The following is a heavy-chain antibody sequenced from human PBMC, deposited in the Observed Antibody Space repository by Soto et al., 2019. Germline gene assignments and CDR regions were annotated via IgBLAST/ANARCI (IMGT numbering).Heavy chain of an antibody. CDR3: ASWLKGPDIGNYYYGMDV. V-gene: IGHV1-69*12. CDR1: GGAFSDYA. D-gene: IGHD2-15*01. CDR2: IMPIFRAP. Sequence: QVQLVQSGAEVKKPGSSVKVSCKASGGAFSDYAFSWVRQAPGQGLEWLGGIMPIFRAPDYAQTFPGRVTITADEFTRTAYMEMNSLRSEDTAVYYCASWLKGPDIGNYYYGMDVWGQGTTVTVS. J-gene: IGHJ6*02.